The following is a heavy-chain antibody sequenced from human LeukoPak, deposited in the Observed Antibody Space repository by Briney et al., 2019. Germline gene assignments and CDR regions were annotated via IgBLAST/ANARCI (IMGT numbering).Heavy chain of an antibody. CDR3: TRDQYYYDGGGDYVFGF. V-gene: IGHV3-30-3*01. CDR2: ISYDGSNK. D-gene: IGHD3-22*01. CDR1: GFTFSSYA. J-gene: IGHJ4*02. Sequence: SLRLSCAESGFTFSSYAMYRVRQAPRKGLEWVAVISYDGSNKYYADSVKSRFTISRDNSKNAQYLQMNSLRAEDTAVYYCTRDQYYYDGGGDYVFGFWGQGTLVTVSS.